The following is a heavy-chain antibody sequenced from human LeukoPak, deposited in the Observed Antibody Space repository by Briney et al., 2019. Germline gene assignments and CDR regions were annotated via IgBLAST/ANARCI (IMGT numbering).Heavy chain of an antibody. Sequence: PGRSLRLSCAASGFSFDDYAMLWVRQAPGKGLEWVSGISWNSGSIGYADSVKGRFTISRDNAKNSLYLQMNSLRAEDTALYYCAKGPVGYSYGQPDNWFDPWGQGTLVTVSS. V-gene: IGHV3-9*01. CDR1: GFSFDDYA. D-gene: IGHD5-18*01. CDR3: AKGPVGYSYGQPDNWFDP. CDR2: ISWNSGSI. J-gene: IGHJ5*02.